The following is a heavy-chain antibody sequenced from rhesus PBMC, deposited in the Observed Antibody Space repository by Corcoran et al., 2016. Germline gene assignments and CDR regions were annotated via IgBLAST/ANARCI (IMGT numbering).Heavy chain of an antibody. Sequence: EVQLVESGGGLVQPGGSLRLSCAASGFTFSSYDLSWVRHGRGKGQEWVSSISNTVKTKYSADSVKGRFTISRDNAKNSLSLQMNSLKTEDTAVYYCTWDWGVYWGQGVLVTVSS. V-gene: IGHV3S4*01. CDR3: TWDWGVY. CDR2: ISNTVKTK. CDR1: GFTFSSYD. J-gene: IGHJ4*01. D-gene: IGHD3-34*01.